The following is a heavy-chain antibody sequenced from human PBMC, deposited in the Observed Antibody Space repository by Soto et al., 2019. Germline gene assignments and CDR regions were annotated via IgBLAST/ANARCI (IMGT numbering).Heavy chain of an antibody. CDR1: GFTFDDYA. Sequence: EVQLVESGGGLVQPGRSLRLSCAASGFTFDDYAMHWVRQAPGKGLEWVSGISWNSGSIGYADSVKGRFTISRDNAKNSLYLQMNSLRAEDTALYYCAKLNQLLLHAFDIWGQGIMVTVSS. CDR2: ISWNSGSI. CDR3: AKLNQLLLHAFDI. J-gene: IGHJ3*02. V-gene: IGHV3-9*01. D-gene: IGHD2-2*01.